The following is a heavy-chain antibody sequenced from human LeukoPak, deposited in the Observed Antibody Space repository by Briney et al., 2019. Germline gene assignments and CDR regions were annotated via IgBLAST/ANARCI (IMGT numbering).Heavy chain of an antibody. CDR2: IKSKTDGGTT. CDR3: TPDLTVLEWFLRYYYMDV. Sequence: SGGSLRLSCAASGFTFSNVWMSWVRQAPGKGLEWVGRIKSKTDGGTTDYAAPVKGRFTISRDDSKNTLYLQMNSLKTEDTALYYCTPDLTVLEWFLRYYYMDVWGKGTTVTVSS. J-gene: IGHJ6*03. V-gene: IGHV3-15*01. D-gene: IGHD3-3*01. CDR1: GFTFSNVW.